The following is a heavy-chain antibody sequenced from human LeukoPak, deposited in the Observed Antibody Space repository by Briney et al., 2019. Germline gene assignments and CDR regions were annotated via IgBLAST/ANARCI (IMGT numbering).Heavy chain of an antibody. CDR2: ISYDGSNK. CDR1: GFTFRSHA. D-gene: IGHD3-3*01. V-gene: IGHV3-30-3*01. Sequence: PGRSLRLSCGAPGFTFRSHAMHWVRQAPGKGLEWVAVISYDGSNKYYADSVKGRFTISRDNSKNTLYLQMNSLRPEDTAMYHCAKDQESGAVYYYAMDVWGQGTTVTVSS. J-gene: IGHJ6*02. CDR3: AKDQESGAVYYYAMDV.